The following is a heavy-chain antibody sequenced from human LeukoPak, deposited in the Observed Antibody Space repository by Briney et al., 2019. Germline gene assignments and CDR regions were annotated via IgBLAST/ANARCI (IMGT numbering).Heavy chain of an antibody. CDR2: ISGYSGNT. D-gene: IGHD3-22*01. V-gene: IGHV1-18*01. CDR1: GYTFSSYG. CDR3: TRGLDESSRCDP. Sequence: ASVKVSCKASGYTFSSYGISWVRQAPGQGLEWMGWISGYSGNTKYAQRVQDRVTMTTDTSTNTAYMELTSLTSDDTAVYYCTRGLDESSRCDPWGQGTLVTVSS. J-gene: IGHJ5*02.